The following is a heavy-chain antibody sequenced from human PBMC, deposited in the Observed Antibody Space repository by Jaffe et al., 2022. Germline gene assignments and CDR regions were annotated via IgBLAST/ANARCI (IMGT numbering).Heavy chain of an antibody. CDR3: AGEGGKIGVAVAIHAFDI. D-gene: IGHD6-19*01. J-gene: IGHJ3*02. CDR2: IYYSGST. Sequence: QVQLQESGPGLVKPSETLSLTCSVSGDSISSHYWSWIRQPPGKGLEWIGYIYYSGSTNYNPSLRSRVTISIDTSKNQFSLKLSSVTAADTAVYYCAGEGGKIGVAVAIHAFDIWGHGTVVTVSS. CDR1: GDSISSHY. V-gene: IGHV4-59*11.